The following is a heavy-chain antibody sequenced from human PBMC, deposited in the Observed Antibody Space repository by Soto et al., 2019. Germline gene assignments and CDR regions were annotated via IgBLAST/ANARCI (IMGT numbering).Heavy chain of an antibody. J-gene: IGHJ3*02. Sequence: GGSLRLSCAASGFTFSSYAMSWVHQAPGKGLEWVSVVSGSGDSTYYIDSVKGRFTISRDNSKNTLHLQMNSLRAEDTAVYYCAKDMRFDDAFDIWGQGTLVTVSS. CDR1: GFTFSSYA. D-gene: IGHD3-10*01. CDR3: AKDMRFDDAFDI. CDR2: VSGSGDST. V-gene: IGHV3-23*01.